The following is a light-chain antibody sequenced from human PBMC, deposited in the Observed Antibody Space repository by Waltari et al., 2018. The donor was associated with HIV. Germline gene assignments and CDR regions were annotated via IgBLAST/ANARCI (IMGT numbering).Light chain of an antibody. V-gene: IGKV4-1*01. CDR2: WAS. Sequence: DIVMSQSPECLAVSLGERATINCRSSQSVLYSSNNNNYLAWFQQKPGQPPKVLIYWASNRVSGVPDRFSGGGSGTDFTLTISSLQAEDVAVYYCQQYYSAPVTFGGGTKVEIK. CDR3: QQYYSAPVT. J-gene: IGKJ4*01. CDR1: QSVLYSSNNNNY.